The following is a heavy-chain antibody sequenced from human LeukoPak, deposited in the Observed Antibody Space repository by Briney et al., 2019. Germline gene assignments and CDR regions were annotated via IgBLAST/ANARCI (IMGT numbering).Heavy chain of an antibody. J-gene: IGHJ3*02. CDR1: GFTVSSNY. V-gene: IGHV3-53*01. CDR2: IYSGGST. D-gene: IGHD6-19*01. Sequence: GGSLRLSCAASGFTVSSNYMSWVRQAPGKGLEWVSVIYSGGSTYYADSVKGRFTISRDDSKNTLYLQMNSLKTEDTAVYYCTTGSIAVAYPDAFDIWGQGTMVTVSS. CDR3: TTGSIAVAYPDAFDI.